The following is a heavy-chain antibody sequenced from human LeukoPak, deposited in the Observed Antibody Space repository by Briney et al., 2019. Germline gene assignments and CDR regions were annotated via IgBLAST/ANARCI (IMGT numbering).Heavy chain of an antibody. V-gene: IGHV3-43*01. J-gene: IGHJ4*02. D-gene: IGHD6-6*01. CDR1: GITFDDFT. CDR3: AIMSGSWNDY. Sequence: GGSLRLSCATSGITFDDFTMHWVRQAPGKGLEWVSLISGDGGSTNYGDSVKGRFTISRDNSKNSLYLQLNSLRPEDTAVYYCAIMSGSWNDYWGQGALVTVSS. CDR2: ISGDGGST.